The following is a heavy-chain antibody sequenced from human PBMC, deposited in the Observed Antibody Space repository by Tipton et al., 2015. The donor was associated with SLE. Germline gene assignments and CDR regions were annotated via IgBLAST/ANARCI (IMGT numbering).Heavy chain of an antibody. J-gene: IGHJ4*02. CDR3: AKASNPHHYFDS. V-gene: IGHV3-30*02. CDR2: LRSDGNFN. D-gene: IGHD2-8*01. Sequence: SLRLSCAASGFVFSTSGMHWVRQAPGKGLEWVAFLRSDGNFNYYADSVKGRFTIFRDNSKNTLYLQMTGLRVDDTAVYFCAKASNPHHYFDSWGQGTLVTVSS. CDR1: GFVFSTSG.